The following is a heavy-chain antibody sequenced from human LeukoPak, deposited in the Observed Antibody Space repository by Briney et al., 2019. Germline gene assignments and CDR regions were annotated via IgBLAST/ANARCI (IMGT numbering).Heavy chain of an antibody. D-gene: IGHD6-6*01. CDR1: GGSISSGGHY. CDR2: IYYSGST. V-gene: IGHV4-31*03. CDR3: ARAGSIAAPSYYYGMDV. Sequence: SETLSLTCTVSGGSISSGGHYWSWIRQHPGKGLEWIGYIYYSGSTYYNPSLKSRVTISVDTSKNQFSLKLSSVTAADTAVYYCARAGSIAAPSYYYGMDVWGQGTTVTVSS. J-gene: IGHJ6*02.